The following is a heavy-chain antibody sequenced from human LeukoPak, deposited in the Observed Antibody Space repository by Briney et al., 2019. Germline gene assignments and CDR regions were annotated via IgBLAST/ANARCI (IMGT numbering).Heavy chain of an antibody. D-gene: IGHD4-17*01. CDR1: GFTFSSYG. CDR2: ISGSGGST. V-gene: IGHV3-23*01. J-gene: IGHJ4*02. Sequence: GGSLRLSSAASGFTFSSYGMSWVRQAPGKGLEWVSAISGSGGSTYYADSVKGRFTISRDNSKNTLYLQMNSLRAEDTAVYYCAKERDYGDWIKYYFDYWGQGTLVTVSS. CDR3: AKERDYGDWIKYYFDY.